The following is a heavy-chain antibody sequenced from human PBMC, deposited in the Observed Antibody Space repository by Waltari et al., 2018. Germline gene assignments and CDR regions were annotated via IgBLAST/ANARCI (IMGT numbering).Heavy chain of an antibody. Sequence: QVQLQESGPGLVKPSETLSLTCTVSGGSISSYYWSWIRQPAGKGLEWIGRIYTSGSTNYNPSLKSRVTMSVDTSKNQFSLKLSSVTAADTAVYYCARTRRDIVVVVAAPNYYYYYMDVWGKGTTVTVSS. CDR1: GGSISSYY. CDR2: IYTSGST. J-gene: IGHJ6*03. CDR3: ARTRRDIVVVVAAPNYYYYYMDV. D-gene: IGHD2-15*01. V-gene: IGHV4-4*07.